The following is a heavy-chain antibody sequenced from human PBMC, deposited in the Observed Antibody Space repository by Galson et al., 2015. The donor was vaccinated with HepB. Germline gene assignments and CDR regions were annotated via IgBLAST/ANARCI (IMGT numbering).Heavy chain of an antibody. J-gene: IGHJ6*02. CDR1: GFTFSSYW. Sequence: SLRLSCAASGFTFSSYWMHWVRQAPGKGLVWVSRINSDGSSTSYADSVKGRFTISRDNAKNTLYLQMNSLRAEDTAVYYCARGRYFSMVREPNGMDVWGQGTTVTVSS. CDR3: ARGRYFSMVREPNGMDV. D-gene: IGHD3-10*01. V-gene: IGHV3-74*01. CDR2: INSDGSST.